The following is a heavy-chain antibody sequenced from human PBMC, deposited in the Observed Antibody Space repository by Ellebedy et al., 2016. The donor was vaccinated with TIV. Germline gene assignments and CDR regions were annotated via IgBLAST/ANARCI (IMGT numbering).Heavy chain of an antibody. CDR1: GGSISSGGYY. Sequence: SETLSLTXTVSGGSISSGGYYWSWIRQHPGKGLEWIGYIYYSGSTYYNPSLKSRVTISVDTSKNQFSLKLSSVTAADTAVYYCARIFGPKFYYYYMDVWGKGTTVTVSS. V-gene: IGHV4-31*03. CDR2: IYYSGST. J-gene: IGHJ6*03. D-gene: IGHD3/OR15-3a*01. CDR3: ARIFGPKFYYYYMDV.